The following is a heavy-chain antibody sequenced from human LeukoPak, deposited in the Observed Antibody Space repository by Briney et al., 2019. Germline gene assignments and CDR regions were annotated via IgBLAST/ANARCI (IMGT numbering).Heavy chain of an antibody. V-gene: IGHV3-48*04. J-gene: IGHJ5*02. CDR1: GFTFRSYA. Sequence: GGSLRLSCAASGFTFRSYAMQWVRQAPGKGLEWVSYITYNSGAIFYADSVKGRFTISRDNAKNSLYLQMNSLRAEDTAVYYCARDSRYGSGSYRNHWGQGTLVTVSS. CDR3: ARDSRYGSGSYRNH. CDR2: ITYNSGAI. D-gene: IGHD3-10*01.